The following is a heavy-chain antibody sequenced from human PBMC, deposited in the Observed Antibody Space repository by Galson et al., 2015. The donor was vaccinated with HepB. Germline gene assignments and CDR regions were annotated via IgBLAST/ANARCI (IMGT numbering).Heavy chain of an antibody. D-gene: IGHD3-3*01. CDR3: ARVYHDLYAFDI. CDR2: IIPIFGTA. J-gene: IGHJ3*02. V-gene: IGHV1-69*13. Sequence: SVKVSCKASGGTFSSYAISWVRQAPGQGLEWMGGIIPIFGTANYAQKFQGRVTITADESTSTAYMELSSLRSEDTAVYYCARVYHDLYAFDIWGQGTMVTVSS. CDR1: GGTFSSYA.